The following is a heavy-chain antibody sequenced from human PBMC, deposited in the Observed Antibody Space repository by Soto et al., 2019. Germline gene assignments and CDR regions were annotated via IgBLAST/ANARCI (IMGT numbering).Heavy chain of an antibody. D-gene: IGHD2-15*01. CDR3: ARGIRIYYGMDV. J-gene: IGHJ6*02. CDR1: GFTFSSYW. CDR2: LNGDGTTT. Sequence: EVQLVESGGGLVQPGGSLRLSCEASGFTFSSYWMHWVRQVPGKGLVWVSRLNGDGTTTNYVDSVKGRFTISRDNAKNTVYLQMSSLRAEDTAVYYCARGIRIYYGMDVWGQGTTVTVSS. V-gene: IGHV3-74*01.